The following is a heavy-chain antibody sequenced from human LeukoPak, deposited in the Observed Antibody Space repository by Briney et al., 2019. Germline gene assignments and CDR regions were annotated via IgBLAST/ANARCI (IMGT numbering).Heavy chain of an antibody. CDR2: ISNSGGDT. D-gene: IGHD2-15*01. J-gene: IGHJ1*01. CDR1: GFTFSSYA. Sequence: GGSLRLSCAASGFTFSSYAMSWVRQAPGKGLEWVAAISNSGGDTFYSDSGKGRFTIARNNSKNTLYLQMNSLRVDDTAVYYCAQQLGYCSGGTCYFTYWGQGTLVTVSS. V-gene: IGHV3-23*01. CDR3: AQQLGYCSGGTCYFTY.